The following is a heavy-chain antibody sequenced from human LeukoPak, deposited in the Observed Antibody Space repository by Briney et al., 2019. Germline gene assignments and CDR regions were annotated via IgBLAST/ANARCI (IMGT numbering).Heavy chain of an antibody. Sequence: PSQTLSLTCTDSGGSISSGDYYWSWIRQPPGKGLEWIGYIYYSGSTYYNPSLKSRVTISVDTSKNQFSLKLSSVTAADTAVYYCARVRGVTDWFDPWGQGTLVTVSS. D-gene: IGHD2-21*02. CDR3: ARVRGVTDWFDP. CDR1: GGSISSGDYY. CDR2: IYYSGST. V-gene: IGHV4-30-4*08. J-gene: IGHJ5*02.